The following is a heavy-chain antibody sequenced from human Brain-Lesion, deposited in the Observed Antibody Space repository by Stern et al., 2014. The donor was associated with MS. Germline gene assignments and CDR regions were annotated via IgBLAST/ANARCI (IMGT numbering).Heavy chain of an antibody. V-gene: IGHV1-24*01. D-gene: IGHD1-26*01. CDR2: FDPEDGET. Sequence: QVQLMQSGAEVKKPGASVKVSCKVSGYTLTELSMHWVRQAPRKGLEWMGGFDPEDGETIYAQKFQGRVTMTEDTSTDTAYMELSSLRSGDTAVYYCATLSPGAGGNYYRHFDYWGQGTLVTVSS. CDR3: ATLSPGAGGNYYRHFDY. CDR1: GYTLTELS. J-gene: IGHJ4*02.